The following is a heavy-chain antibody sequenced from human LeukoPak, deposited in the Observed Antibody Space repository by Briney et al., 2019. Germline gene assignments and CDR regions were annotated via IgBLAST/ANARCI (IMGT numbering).Heavy chain of an antibody. CDR3: AKEVVPAAMDG. V-gene: IGHV3-30*02. CDR2: TRYDGSNK. J-gene: IGHJ4*02. Sequence: SXGMHWVRQAPGKGLEWVAFTRYDGSNKYYVDSVKGRFTVSSDNSKNTLYLQMNSLRADDTAVYYCAKEVVPAAMDGWGRGTLVTVSS. CDR1: SXG. D-gene: IGHD2-2*01.